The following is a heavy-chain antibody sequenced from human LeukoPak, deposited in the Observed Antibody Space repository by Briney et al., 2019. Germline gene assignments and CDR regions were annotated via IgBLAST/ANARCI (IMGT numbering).Heavy chain of an antibody. Sequence: GSSVKVSCKASGGTFSSYAISWVRQAPGQGLEWMGGIIPFFGTANYAQKFQGRVTITADKSTSTAYMELSSLRSEDTAVYYCARDRIVREYYYGSPYYYYYYMDVWGKGTTVTVSS. D-gene: IGHD3-10*01. CDR3: ARDRIVREYYYGSPYYYYYYMDV. CDR2: IIPFFGTA. CDR1: GGTFSSYA. J-gene: IGHJ6*03. V-gene: IGHV1-69*06.